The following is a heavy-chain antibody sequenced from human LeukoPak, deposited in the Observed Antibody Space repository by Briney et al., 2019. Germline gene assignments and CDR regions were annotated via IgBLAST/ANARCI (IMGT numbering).Heavy chain of an antibody. J-gene: IGHJ4*02. CDR3: ARGSGYSYNEYFFDN. CDR1: GGPITGSY. D-gene: IGHD5-18*01. V-gene: IGHV4-59*01. CDR2: IYYSGTT. Sequence: TSETLSLTCTVSGGPITGSYWSWIRQPPGKGLEWIGYIYYSGTTYYNPSLKSRVSISVDTSKNQFSLKLSSVTAADTALYYCARGSGYSYNEYFFDNWGQGTLVTVSS.